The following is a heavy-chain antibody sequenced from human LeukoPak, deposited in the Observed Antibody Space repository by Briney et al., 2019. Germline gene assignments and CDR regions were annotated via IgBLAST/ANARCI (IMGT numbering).Heavy chain of an antibody. V-gene: IGHV1-18*01. CDR2: ISAYNGNT. CDR1: GYTFTSYG. J-gene: IGHJ4*02. Sequence: ASVKVSCKASGYTFTSYGISWVRQAPGQGLEWMGWISAYNGNTNYAQKLQGRVTMTTDTSTSTAYMELRSLRSDDTAVYYCATLVGYCSSTSCYAAAVVYWGQGTLVTVSS. D-gene: IGHD2-2*01. CDR3: ATLVGYCSSTSCYAAAVVY.